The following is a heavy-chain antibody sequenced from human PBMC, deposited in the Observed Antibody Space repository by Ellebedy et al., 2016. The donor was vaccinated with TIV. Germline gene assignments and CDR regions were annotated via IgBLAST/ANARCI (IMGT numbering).Heavy chain of an antibody. D-gene: IGHD3-10*01. V-gene: IGHV1-8*01. J-gene: IGHJ6*02. Sequence: AASVKVSCKASGYTFTSYDINWVRQATGQGLEWMGWMNPNSGNTGYAQKFQGRVTMTRNTSISTAYMELSSLRSEDTAVYYCARDPRRTMVRGVIANYYGMDVWGQGTTVTVSS. CDR2: MNPNSGNT. CDR3: ARDPRRTMVRGVIANYYGMDV. CDR1: GYTFTSYD.